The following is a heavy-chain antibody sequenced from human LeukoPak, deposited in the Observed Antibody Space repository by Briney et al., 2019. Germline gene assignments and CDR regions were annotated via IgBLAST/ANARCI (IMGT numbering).Heavy chain of an antibody. D-gene: IGHD3-10*01. CDR2: IYTSGST. V-gene: IGHV4-61*02. J-gene: IGHJ1*01. CDR1: GGSISCGSYY. CDR3: ARGTTYYYGSGSYYPPPAEYFQH. Sequence: SETLSLTCTVSGGSISCGSYYWSWIRQPAGKGLEWIGRIYTSGSTNYNPSLKSRVTISVDTSKNPFSLKLSSVPAADTAVYYCARGTTYYYGSGSYYPPPAEYFQHWGQGTLVTVSS.